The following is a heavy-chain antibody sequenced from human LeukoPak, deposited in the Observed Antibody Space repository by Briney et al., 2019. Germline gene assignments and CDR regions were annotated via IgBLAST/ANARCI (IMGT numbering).Heavy chain of an antibody. Sequence: GGPLRLSCAPSGFTFRSYAMSCVRQAPGKGLEWVSAISGSGGSTYYADSVKGRFTIARDNSKNTLYLQMNSLRAEDTAVYYCAKDGYCSSTSCYSDFDYWGQGTLVTVSS. CDR1: GFTFRSYA. CDR3: AKDGYCSSTSCYSDFDY. J-gene: IGHJ4*02. V-gene: IGHV3-23*01. CDR2: ISGSGGST. D-gene: IGHD2-2*02.